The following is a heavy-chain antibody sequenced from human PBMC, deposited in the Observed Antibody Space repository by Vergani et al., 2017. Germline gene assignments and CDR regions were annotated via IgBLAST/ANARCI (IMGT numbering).Heavy chain of an antibody. V-gene: IGHV4-34*01. D-gene: IGHD3-3*01. CDR2: INHSGST. CDR1: GGSFSGYY. Sequence: QVQLQQWGAGLLKPSETLSLTCAVYGGSFSGYYWSWIRQPPGKGLEWIGEINHSGSTNYNTSLKSRVTISVDTSKNQFSLKLSSVTAADTAVYYCARNPVTIFGVVIIRDFDYWGQGTMVTVSS. J-gene: IGHJ4*02. CDR3: ARNPVTIFGVVIIRDFDY.